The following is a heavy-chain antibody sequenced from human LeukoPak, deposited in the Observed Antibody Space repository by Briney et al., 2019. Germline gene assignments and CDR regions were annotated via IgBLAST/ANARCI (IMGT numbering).Heavy chain of an antibody. CDR2: IYSGGST. Sequence: PGGSLRLSCAASGFTVSSNYMSCVRQAPGEGLGWVSVIYSGGSTYYADSVKGRFTITRDNSKNTLYLQMNSLRAEDTAVYYCARLSAGRWGQGTLVTVSS. J-gene: IGHJ4*02. D-gene: IGHD2-15*01. CDR3: ARLSAGR. V-gene: IGHV3-53*01. CDR1: GFTVSSNY.